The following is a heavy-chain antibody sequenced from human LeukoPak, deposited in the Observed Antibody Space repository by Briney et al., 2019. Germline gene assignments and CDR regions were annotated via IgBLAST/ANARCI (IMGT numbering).Heavy chain of an antibody. CDR2: ISGSGGNT. Sequence: GGSLRLSCAASGFTFSSYAMSWVRQAPGKGLEWVSSISGSGGNTYYADSVKGRFTISRDNSKNTLYTQMNSLRAEDTAVYYCASSGNYRIYYFDYWGQGTLVTVSS. CDR1: GFTFSSYA. D-gene: IGHD1-26*01. J-gene: IGHJ4*02. CDR3: ASSGNYRIYYFDY. V-gene: IGHV3-23*01.